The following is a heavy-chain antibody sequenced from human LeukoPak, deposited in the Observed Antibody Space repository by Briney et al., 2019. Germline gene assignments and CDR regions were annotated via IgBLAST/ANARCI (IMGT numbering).Heavy chain of an antibody. Sequence: GRTLRLSCAASGFTFANYVTHWVPQAPGKGLEWGAVTSPDEGLKFYGDSAKGRFTISRDNAKNSLYLQMNSLRAEDTAVYYCAELGIIMIGGVWGKGTTVTIAS. CDR1: GFTFANYV. CDR2: TSPDEGLK. J-gene: IGHJ6*04. D-gene: IGHD3-10*02. V-gene: IGHV3-30*04. CDR3: AELGIIMIGGV.